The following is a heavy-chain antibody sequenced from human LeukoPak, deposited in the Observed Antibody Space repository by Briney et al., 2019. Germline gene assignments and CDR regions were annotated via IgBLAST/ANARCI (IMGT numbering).Heavy chain of an antibody. V-gene: IGHV3-64*01. D-gene: IGHD3-10*01. CDR3: ARAIWFGDKPFDY. CDR1: GFTFSSYA. Sequence: PGGSLRLSCAASGFTFSSYAMHWVRQAPGKGLEYVSAISSNGGSTYYANSVKGRFTISRDNPKNTLYLQMGSLRAEDMAVYYCARAIWFGDKPFDYWGQGTLVTVSS. CDR2: ISSNGGST. J-gene: IGHJ4*02.